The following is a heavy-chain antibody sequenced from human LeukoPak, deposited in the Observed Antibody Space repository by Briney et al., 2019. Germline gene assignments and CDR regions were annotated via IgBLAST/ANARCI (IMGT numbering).Heavy chain of an antibody. Sequence: GGSLRLSCVASGFTFSSYSMSWLRQAPGKGLEWISYISSGGTTMYYTGSVKGRFTISRDNSKNTLYLQMNSLRAEDTAVYYCATEASGSYLGIDYWGQGTLVTVSS. CDR2: ISSGGTTM. V-gene: IGHV3-48*01. CDR1: GFTFSSYS. J-gene: IGHJ4*02. D-gene: IGHD1-26*01. CDR3: ATEASGSYLGIDY.